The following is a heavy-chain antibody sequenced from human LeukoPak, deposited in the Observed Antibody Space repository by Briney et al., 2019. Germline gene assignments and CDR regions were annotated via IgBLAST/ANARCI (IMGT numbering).Heavy chain of an antibody. CDR2: ISGSGGST. V-gene: IGHV3-23*01. CDR3: AKGPDIVVVPAAMLDP. CDR1: GFTFSSYA. Sequence: GGSLRLSCAASGFTFSSYAMSWVRQAPGKGLEWVSAISGSGGSTYYADSVKGRFTISRDNYKNTLYLQMNSLRAEDTAVYYCAKGPDIVVVPAAMLDPWGQGTLVTVSS. D-gene: IGHD2-2*01. J-gene: IGHJ5*02.